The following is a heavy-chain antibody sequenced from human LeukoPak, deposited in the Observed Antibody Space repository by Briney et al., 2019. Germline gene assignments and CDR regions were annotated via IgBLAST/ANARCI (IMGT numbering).Heavy chain of an antibody. Sequence: SETLSLTCTVSGGSISGYYWSWIRQPPGQGLEWIAYIHSSGYTNYNPSLKSRVTISVDTSKNQFSLKVTSVTAADTAMYYCTKREGPMSGSYDYFDPRGQGTLVTVS. V-gene: IGHV4-4*09. CDR3: TKREGPMSGSYDYFDP. D-gene: IGHD1-26*01. CDR2: IHSSGYT. J-gene: IGHJ5*02. CDR1: GGSISGYY.